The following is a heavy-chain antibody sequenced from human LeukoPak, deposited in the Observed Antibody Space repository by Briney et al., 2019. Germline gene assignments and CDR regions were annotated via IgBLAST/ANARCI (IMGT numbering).Heavy chain of an antibody. CDR2: IWYDGSNK. D-gene: IGHD3-16*01. CDR3: AKTPIMITFATHFYYMDV. Sequence: GGSLRLSCAASGFTFSSYEMNWVRQAPGKGLEWVAFIWYDGSNKFYADSVKGRCTISRDNSKNTLYLQMNSLRAEDTAVYYCAKTPIMITFATHFYYMDVWRKGTTVTVSS. CDR1: GFTFSSYE. J-gene: IGHJ6*03. V-gene: IGHV3-30*02.